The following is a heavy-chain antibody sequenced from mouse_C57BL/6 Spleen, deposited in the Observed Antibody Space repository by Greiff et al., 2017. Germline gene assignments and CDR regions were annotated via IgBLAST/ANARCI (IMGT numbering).Heavy chain of an antibody. CDR1: GYTFTSYW. V-gene: IGHV1-50*01. J-gene: IGHJ2*01. D-gene: IGHD1-1*01. CDR2: IDPSDSYT. CDR3: AYYGSSPYYFDY. Sequence: QVQLQQSGAELVKPGASVKLSCKASGYTFTSYWMQWVKQRPGQGLEWIGEIDPSDSYTNYNQKFKGKATLTVDTSSSTAYMQLSSLTSEDSAVYYCAYYGSSPYYFDYWGQGTTLTVSS.